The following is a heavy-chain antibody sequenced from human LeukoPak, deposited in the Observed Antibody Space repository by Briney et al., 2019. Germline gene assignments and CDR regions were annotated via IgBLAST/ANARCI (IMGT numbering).Heavy chain of an antibody. CDR1: GFTFSSYA. CDR3: AKGGYYYGSGRLYGMDV. V-gene: IGHV3-23*01. Sequence: PGGSLRLSCAASGFTFSSYAMNWVRQAPGKGLEWVSVMSSSGGNTYYADSVKGRFTISRDNSKNTLYLQMNSPRAEDTAVYYCAKGGYYYGSGRLYGMDVWGRGTMVTVSS. CDR2: MSSSGGNT. D-gene: IGHD3-10*01. J-gene: IGHJ6*02.